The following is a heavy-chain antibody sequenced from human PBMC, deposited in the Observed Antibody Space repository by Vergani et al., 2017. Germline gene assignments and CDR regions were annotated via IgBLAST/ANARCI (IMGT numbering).Heavy chain of an antibody. J-gene: IGHJ4*02. D-gene: IGHD6-6*01. CDR3: ARVNIAARHFDY. Sequence: QVQLVESGGGVVQPGRSLRLSCAASGFTFSSYGMHWVRQAPGKGLEWVAVISYDGSNKYYADSVKGRFTISRDNAKNSLYLQMNSLRAEDTAVYYCARVNIAARHFDYWGQGTLVTVSS. V-gene: IGHV3-30*03. CDR1: GFTFSSYG. CDR2: ISYDGSNK.